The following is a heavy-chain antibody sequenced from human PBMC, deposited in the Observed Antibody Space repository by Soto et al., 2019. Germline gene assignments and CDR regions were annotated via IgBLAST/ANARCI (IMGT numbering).Heavy chain of an antibody. J-gene: IGHJ4*02. D-gene: IGHD2-2*01. CDR3: ARRAVLGYCSSTSCPFDY. CDR1: GYTFTSYY. V-gene: IGHV1-46*03. CDR2: INPSGGST. Sequence: QVQLVQPGAEVKKPGASVKVSCKASGYTFTSYYMHWVRQAPGQGLEWMGIINPSGGSTSYAQKFQGRVTMTRDTSTSTVYMELSSLRSEDTAVYYCARRAVLGYCSSTSCPFDYWGQGTLVTVSS.